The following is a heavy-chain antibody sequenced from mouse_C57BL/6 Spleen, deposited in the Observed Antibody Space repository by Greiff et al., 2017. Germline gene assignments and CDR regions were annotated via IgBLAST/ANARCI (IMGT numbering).Heavy chain of an antibody. CDR3: ARSGLPAYAMDY. CDR2: IYPGDGDT. J-gene: IGHJ4*01. CDR1: GYAFSSYW. Sequence: QVQLQQSGAELVKPGASVKISCKASGYAFSSYWMNWVKQRPGKGLEWIGQIYPGDGDTNYNGKFKGKATLTADKSSSTAYMQLSSLTSEDSAVYFCARSGLPAYAMDYWGQGTSGTVSS. V-gene: IGHV1-80*01. D-gene: IGHD3-1*01.